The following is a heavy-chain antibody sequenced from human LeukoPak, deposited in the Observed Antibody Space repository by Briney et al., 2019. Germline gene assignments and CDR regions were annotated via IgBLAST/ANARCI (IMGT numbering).Heavy chain of an antibody. CDR3: AKNYYDNSAYYYFDY. J-gene: IGHJ4*02. D-gene: IGHD3-22*01. CDR1: GFTFSSYA. CDR2: ISGSGGST. V-gene: IGHV3-23*01. Sequence: GGSLRLSCAASGFTFSSYAMSWVRQAPGKGLEWVSAISGSGGSTYYADSVKGRFTISRDNSKNTLYLQMNSLKAEDTAVYYCAKNYYDNSAYYYFDYWGQGALVTVSS.